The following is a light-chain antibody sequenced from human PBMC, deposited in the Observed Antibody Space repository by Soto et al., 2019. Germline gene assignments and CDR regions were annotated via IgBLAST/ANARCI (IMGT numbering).Light chain of an antibody. V-gene: IGKV1-39*01. Sequence: DIKMTQSPSSLSASVGDRVTITCRASQYISNYLNWYQQKSGTAPKLLIHTASTLQSGVPSRFSGRGSGPDFTLTISSVQPDDFAIYFCQQSYSTPPSFGQVTTLEIK. CDR2: TAS. CDR3: QQSYSTPPS. CDR1: QYISNY. J-gene: IGKJ2*01.